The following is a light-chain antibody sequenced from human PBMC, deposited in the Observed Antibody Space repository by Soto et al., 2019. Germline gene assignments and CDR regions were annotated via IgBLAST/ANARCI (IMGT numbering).Light chain of an antibody. CDR3: QSYDSSLSAWV. V-gene: IGLV1-40*01. CDR1: SSNIGAGYD. CDR2: ANS. J-gene: IGLJ3*02. Sequence: QSALTQPPSESGAPGQRVTISCTGSSSNIGAGYDVHWYQQFPGTVPKLLIYANSNRPSGVPDRISGSKSGTSASLAITGLQAEDEADYYCQSYDSSLSAWVFGGGTKLTVL.